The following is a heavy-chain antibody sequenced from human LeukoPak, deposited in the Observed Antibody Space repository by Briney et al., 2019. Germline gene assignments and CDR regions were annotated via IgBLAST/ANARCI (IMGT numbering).Heavy chain of an antibody. CDR2: IYTSGGT. D-gene: IGHD1-26*01. V-gene: IGHV4-59*01. CDR3: AREAGESGWGWWDF. CDR1: GGSISSSY. J-gene: IGHJ1*01. Sequence: QPSETLSLTCTVTGGSISSSYWSWIRQPPGKGLEWIGYIYTSGGTNSNPSLKSRVTISQDMPNNQLSLRLTSVTAADTAVYYCAREAGESGWGWWDFWGQGTLVSVSS.